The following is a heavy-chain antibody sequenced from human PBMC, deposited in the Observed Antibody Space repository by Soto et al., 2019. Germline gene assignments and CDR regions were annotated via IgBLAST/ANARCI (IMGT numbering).Heavy chain of an antibody. D-gene: IGHD2-8*01. V-gene: IGHV3-73*01. CDR2: IRSKANSYAT. CDR3: TKPYCTNGVCYTPHDAFDI. CDR1: GFTFSGSA. J-gene: IGHJ3*02. Sequence: GGSLRLSCAASGFTFSGSAMHWVRQASGKGLEWVGRIRSKANSYATAYAASVKGRFTISRDDSKNTAYLQMNSLKTEDTAVYYCTKPYCTNGVCYTPHDAFDIWGQGTMVTVSS.